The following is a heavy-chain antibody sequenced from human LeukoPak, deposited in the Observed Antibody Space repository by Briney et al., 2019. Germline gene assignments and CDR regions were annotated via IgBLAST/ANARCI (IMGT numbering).Heavy chain of an antibody. J-gene: IGHJ5*02. V-gene: IGHV3-64D*09. CDR3: VKDDRYFYGSGSPS. D-gene: IGHD3-10*01. CDR1: GFTFSSYA. Sequence: GGSLILSCSASGFTFSSYAMHWVRQAPGKGLEFVSTISSNGGSTYYADSVKGRFTISRDNSKNTLYLQVSSLRAEDTALYYCVKDDRYFYGSGSPSWGQGTLVTVSS. CDR2: ISSNGGST.